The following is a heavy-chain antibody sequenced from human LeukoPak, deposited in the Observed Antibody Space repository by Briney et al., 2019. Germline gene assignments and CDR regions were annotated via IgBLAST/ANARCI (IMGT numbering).Heavy chain of an antibody. J-gene: IGHJ5*02. D-gene: IGHD6-13*01. CDR3: ARDEIAAAGLGFDP. V-gene: IGHV1-2*02. CDR1: GYTFNGYY. CDR2: INPNSGGT. Sequence: GASVKVSCKASGYTFNGYYMHWVRQAPGQGLEWMGWINPNSGGTNYAQKFQGRVTMTRDTSISTAYMELSRLRSDDTAVYYCARDEIAAAGLGFDPWGQETLVTVSS.